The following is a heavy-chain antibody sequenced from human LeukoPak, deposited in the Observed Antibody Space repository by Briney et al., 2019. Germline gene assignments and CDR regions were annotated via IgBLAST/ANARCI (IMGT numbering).Heavy chain of an antibody. J-gene: IGHJ4*02. V-gene: IGHV1-2*06. CDR2: INPNSGGT. CDR3: ARDHSPYYDFWS. Sequence: ASVKVSCKTSGYTFTKYGIIWVRQAPGQGLEWMGRINPNSGGTNYAQKFQGRVTMTRDTSISTAYMELSRLRSDDTAVYYCARDHSPYYDFWSWGQGTLVTVSS. CDR1: GYTFTKYG. D-gene: IGHD3-3*01.